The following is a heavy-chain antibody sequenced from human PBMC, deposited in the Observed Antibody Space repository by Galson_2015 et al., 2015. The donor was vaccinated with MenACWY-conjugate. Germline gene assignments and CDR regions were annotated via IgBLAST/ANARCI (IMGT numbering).Heavy chain of an antibody. V-gene: IGHV3-7*03. J-gene: IGHJ4*02. CDR1: GFTFSSYW. D-gene: IGHD2-8*01. CDR3: ARKGNGLDY. Sequence: SLRLSCAASGFTFSSYWMNWVRQVPGNRLVWAANIKQDGGVKYYVDSVKGRFTISRDNAKNSLYLQMNSLRAEDTAVYYCARKGNGLDYWGQGTLVTVSS. CDR2: IKQDGGVK.